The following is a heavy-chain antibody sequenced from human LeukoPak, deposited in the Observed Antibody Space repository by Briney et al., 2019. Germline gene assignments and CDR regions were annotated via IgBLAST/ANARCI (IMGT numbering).Heavy chain of an antibody. CDR1: GYTFTGYY. Sequence: ASVKVSCKASGYTFTGYYVHWVRQAPGQGLEWMGRINPNSGGTNYAQKFQGSVTMTRDTSISTAYMELSRLRSDDTAVYYCARDRSTMVRGVIGFRFDPWGQGTLVTVSS. V-gene: IGHV1-2*06. J-gene: IGHJ5*02. CDR2: INPNSGGT. D-gene: IGHD3-10*01. CDR3: ARDRSTMVRGVIGFRFDP.